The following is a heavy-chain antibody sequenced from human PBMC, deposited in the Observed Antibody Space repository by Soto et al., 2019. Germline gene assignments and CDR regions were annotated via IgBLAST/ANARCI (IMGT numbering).Heavy chain of an antibody. D-gene: IGHD2-15*01. Sequence: ASVKVSCTASGYTFTSYDINWVRQATGQGLEWMGWMNPNSGNTGYAQKFQGRVTMTRNTSISTAYMELSSPRSEDTAVYYCARVTRGVAKAFDIWGQGTMVTVSS. CDR3: ARVTRGVAKAFDI. V-gene: IGHV1-8*01. J-gene: IGHJ3*02. CDR1: GYTFTSYD. CDR2: MNPNSGNT.